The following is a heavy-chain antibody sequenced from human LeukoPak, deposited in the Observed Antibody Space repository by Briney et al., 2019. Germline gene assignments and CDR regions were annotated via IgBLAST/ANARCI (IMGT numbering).Heavy chain of an antibody. CDR1: GGTFSSYA. D-gene: IGHD2-2*01. Sequence: ASVKVSCKASGGTFSSYAISWVRQAPGQGLEWMGGIIPIFGTANYAQKFQGRVTITADESTSTAYMELSSLRSEDTAVYYCARDRCSSTSCRLRAFDIWGQGTMVTVSS. CDR2: IIPIFGTA. V-gene: IGHV1-69*13. J-gene: IGHJ3*02. CDR3: ARDRCSSTSCRLRAFDI.